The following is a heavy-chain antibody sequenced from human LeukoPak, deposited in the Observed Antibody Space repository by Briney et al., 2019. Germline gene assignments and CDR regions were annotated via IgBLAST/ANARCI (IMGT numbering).Heavy chain of an antibody. Sequence: GESLKISCKGSGFSFTSYWFGWVRQMPGKGLEWMGLIYPADSDTRYSPSFQGQVTISADRSISTAYLQWSSLKALDTVMYYCARFWTGYSDYWGQGTLVTVSS. CDR3: ARFWTGYSDY. CDR2: IYPADSDT. V-gene: IGHV5-51*01. D-gene: IGHD3/OR15-3a*01. CDR1: GFSFTSYW. J-gene: IGHJ4*02.